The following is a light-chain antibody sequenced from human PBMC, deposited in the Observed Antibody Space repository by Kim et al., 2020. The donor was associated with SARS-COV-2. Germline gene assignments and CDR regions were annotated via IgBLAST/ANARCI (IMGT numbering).Light chain of an antibody. Sequence: GQSITISCTGTSSDVGGYDYVSWFQQHPGKAPKLVIFDVTDRPSGVSNRFSGSKSGNTASLTISGLQAEDEADYYCSSYTSSGTLVFGGGTKVTVL. CDR1: SSDVGGYDY. J-gene: IGLJ2*01. CDR3: SSYTSSGTLV. CDR2: DVT. V-gene: IGLV2-14*03.